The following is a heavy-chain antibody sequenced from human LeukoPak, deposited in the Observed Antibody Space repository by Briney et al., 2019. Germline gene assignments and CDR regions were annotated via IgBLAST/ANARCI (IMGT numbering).Heavy chain of an antibody. V-gene: IGHV3-23*01. Sequence: GGSLRLSCAASGFTFSSYAMSWLRQAPGKGLEWVSPISGSGSSTYYADSVKGRFTISRDNSKNTLYLQMNSLRAEDTAVYYCAKGAAVASPYYFDYWGQGTLVTVSS. CDR2: ISGSGSST. D-gene: IGHD6-19*01. CDR3: AKGAAVASPYYFDY. CDR1: GFTFSSYA. J-gene: IGHJ4*02.